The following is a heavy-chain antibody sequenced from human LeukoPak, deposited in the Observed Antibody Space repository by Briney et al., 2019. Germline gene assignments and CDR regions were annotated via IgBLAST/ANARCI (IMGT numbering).Heavy chain of an antibody. CDR2: IKQDGSEK. Sequence: PGGSLRLSCAASGFTFSSYWTSWVRQAPGKGLEWVANIKQDGSEKYYVDSVKGRFTISRDNAKNSLYLQMNSLRAEDTAVYYCGRDRAAMAVAAVDYGAQGTLVTVSS. CDR3: GRDRAAMAVAAVDY. D-gene: IGHD6-19*01. J-gene: IGHJ4*02. V-gene: IGHV3-7*03. CDR1: GFTFSSYW.